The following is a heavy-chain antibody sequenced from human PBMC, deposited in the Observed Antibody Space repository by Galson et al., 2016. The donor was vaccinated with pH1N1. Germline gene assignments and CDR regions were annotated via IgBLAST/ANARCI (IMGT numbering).Heavy chain of an antibody. CDR2: ISGSGANT. D-gene: IGHD3-22*01. V-gene: IGHV3-23*01. CDR3: VKLDSSGYYYGRFDS. J-gene: IGHJ4*02. Sequence: SLRLSCAASGFTLNIFAMSWVRQAPGKGPEWVSSISGSGANTNYADPVKGLFTISRDNSKNTLYLQTNSLRAEDTAIYYCVKLDSSGYYYGRFDSWGQGTLVTVSS. CDR1: GFTLNIFA.